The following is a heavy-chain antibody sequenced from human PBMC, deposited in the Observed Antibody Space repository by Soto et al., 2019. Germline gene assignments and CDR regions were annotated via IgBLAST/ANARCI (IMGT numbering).Heavy chain of an antibody. CDR1: GFTFSSFG. CDR2: ISYDGNNK. CDR3: XXXXLYQAQIAAHRGMDV. Sequence: ESGGGVVQPGRSLRLSCAASGFTFSSFGMHWVRQAPGKGLEWVAVISYDGNNKYYADSVKGRFTISRDNSKNTLYLQMNXXXXXXXXXXXXXXXXLYQAQIAAHRGMDVWGQGTAVTVSS. D-gene: IGHD6-6*01. V-gene: IGHV3-30*03. J-gene: IGHJ6*02.